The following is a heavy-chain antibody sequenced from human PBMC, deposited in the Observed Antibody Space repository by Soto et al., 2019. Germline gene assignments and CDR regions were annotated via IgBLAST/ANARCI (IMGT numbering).Heavy chain of an antibody. J-gene: IGHJ2*01. CDR1: GFTFSSYG. CDR2: ISYDGSNK. Sequence: QVQLVESGGGVVQPGRSLRLSCAASGFTFSSYGMHWVRQAPGKGLEWVAVISYDGSNKYYADSVKGRFTIPRDNSKNTLYLQMNSLRAEDTAVYYCAKDQQSGWYFDLWGRGTLVTVCS. D-gene: IGHD3-3*01. CDR3: AKDQQSGWYFDL. V-gene: IGHV3-30*18.